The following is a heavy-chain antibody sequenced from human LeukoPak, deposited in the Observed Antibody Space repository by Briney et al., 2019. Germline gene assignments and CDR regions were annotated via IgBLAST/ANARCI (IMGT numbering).Heavy chain of an antibody. CDR3: ARDEVVVAAAYYYYYGMDV. J-gene: IGHJ6*02. CDR2: IYSGGST. CDR1: GFTFSSYA. V-gene: IGHV3-66*01. Sequence: TGGSLRLSCAASGFTFSSYAMSWVRQAPGKGLEWVSVIYSGGSTYYADSVKGRFTISRDNSKNTLYLQMNSLRAEDTAVYYCARDEVVVAAAYYYYYGMDVWGQGTTVTVSS. D-gene: IGHD2-15*01.